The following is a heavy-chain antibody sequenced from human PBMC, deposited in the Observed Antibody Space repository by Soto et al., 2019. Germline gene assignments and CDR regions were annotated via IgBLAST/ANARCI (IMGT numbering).Heavy chain of an antibody. Sequence: LRLSCAASKSIFTGYGMHWVRQTPGKGLEWVAVIRFDGTDEHYADSVKGRFTISRDNSKNTLYLQMNSLRAEDTAVYYCAKESNYDFWSGYSYTTYYYGMDVWGQGTTVTVSS. CDR3: AKESNYDFWSGYSYTTYYYGMDV. CDR2: IRFDGTDE. J-gene: IGHJ6*02. CDR1: KSIFTGYG. V-gene: IGHV3-33*06. D-gene: IGHD3-3*01.